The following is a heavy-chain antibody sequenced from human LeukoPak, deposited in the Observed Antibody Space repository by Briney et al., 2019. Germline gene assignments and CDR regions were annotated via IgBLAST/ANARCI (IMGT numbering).Heavy chain of an antibody. CDR2: INPNSGGT. J-gene: IGHJ4*02. V-gene: IGHV1-2*02. CDR1: GYTFTGYY. Sequence: AASVKVSCKASGYTFTGYYMHWVRQAPGQGLEWMGWINPNSGGTNYAQKFQGRVTMTRDTSISTAYMELSWLRSDDTAVYYCAREGDYDSSGYFDYWGQGTLVTVSS. D-gene: IGHD3-22*01. CDR3: AREGDYDSSGYFDY.